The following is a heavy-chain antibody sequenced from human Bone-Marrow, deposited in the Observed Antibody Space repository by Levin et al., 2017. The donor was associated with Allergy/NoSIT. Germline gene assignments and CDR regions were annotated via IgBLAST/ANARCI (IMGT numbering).Heavy chain of an antibody. Sequence: GGSLRLSCAASGFTFSSYGIHWVRQAPGRGLEWVTVISDDGSKKYYAESVTGRFTISRDNSKNTLYLQMNSLRAEDTAVYYCAREFAGYAFDIWGQGTMVTVSS. CDR2: ISDDGSKK. D-gene: IGHD3-10*01. CDR1: GFTFSSYG. J-gene: IGHJ3*02. CDR3: AREFAGYAFDI. V-gene: IGHV3-30*03.